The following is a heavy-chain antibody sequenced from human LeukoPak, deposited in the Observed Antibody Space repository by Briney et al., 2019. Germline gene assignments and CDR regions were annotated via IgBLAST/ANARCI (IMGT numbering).Heavy chain of an antibody. CDR3: AKDKDLLDYDSSGYYQIIDY. Sequence: PGGSLRLSCAASGFTFSSYAMSWVRQPPGKGLGWVAAISGSGGSAYYADFVKGRFTISRDNSKNTLYLQMNSLRAEDTAVYYCAKDKDLLDYDSSGYYQIIDYWGQGTLVTVSS. CDR2: ISGSGGSA. J-gene: IGHJ4*02. CDR1: GFTFSSYA. V-gene: IGHV3-23*01. D-gene: IGHD3-22*01.